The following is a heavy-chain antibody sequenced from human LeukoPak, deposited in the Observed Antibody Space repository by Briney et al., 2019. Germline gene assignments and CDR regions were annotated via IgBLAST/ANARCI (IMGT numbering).Heavy chain of an antibody. CDR1: GYTFTSYG. Sequence: ASVKVSCKASGYTFTSYGISWVRQAPGQGLEWMGWISAYNGNTNYAQKLQGRVTMTTDTSTSTAYMELRSLRSDDTAVYYCARDVVRGYCSSTSCYNFGYWGQGTLVTVSS. CDR3: ARDVVRGYCSSTSCYNFGY. CDR2: ISAYNGNT. D-gene: IGHD2-2*02. J-gene: IGHJ4*02. V-gene: IGHV1-18*01.